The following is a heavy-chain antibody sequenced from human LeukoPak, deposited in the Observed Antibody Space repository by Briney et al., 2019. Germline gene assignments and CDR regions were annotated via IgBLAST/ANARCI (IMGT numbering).Heavy chain of an antibody. CDR2: IKSKNVGGTT. V-gene: IGHV3-15*01. Sequence: PGGSLRLSCAASGFTFNNAWMNRVRQAPGKGLEWVGRIKSKNVGGTTDHAAPVKGRFTISRDDSKNTVYLQMNSLKIEDTAVYYCTSHAAFDPWGQGTLVTVSS. J-gene: IGHJ5*02. CDR3: TSHAAFDP. CDR1: GFTFNNAW.